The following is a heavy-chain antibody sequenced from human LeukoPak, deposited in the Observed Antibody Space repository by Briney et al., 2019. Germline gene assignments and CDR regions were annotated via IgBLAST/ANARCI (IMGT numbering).Heavy chain of an antibody. Sequence: GESLKISCKGSGYSFTSYWIGWVRQMPGKGLEWRGINYPGDSDTRYSPSFQGQVTISADKSISTAYLQWSSLKASDTAMYYCARLVGAVAGTRPYYYYGMDVWGQGTTVTVSS. J-gene: IGHJ6*02. CDR1: GYSFTSYW. V-gene: IGHV5-51*01. D-gene: IGHD6-19*01. CDR2: NYPGDSDT. CDR3: ARLVGAVAGTRPYYYYGMDV.